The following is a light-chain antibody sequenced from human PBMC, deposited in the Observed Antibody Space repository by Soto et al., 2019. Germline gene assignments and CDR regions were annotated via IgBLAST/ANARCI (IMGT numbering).Light chain of an antibody. CDR2: GNS. CDR3: QSYDSSLSEGV. Sequence: QSVLTQPPSVSRAPGQRVTISCTGSSSDIGAGYDVHWYQQLPGTAPKLLIYGNSNRPSGVPDRFSGSKSGTSASLAISGLQADDEADYYCQSYDSSLSEGVFGGGTKLTVL. V-gene: IGLV1-40*01. CDR1: SSDIGAGYD. J-gene: IGLJ2*01.